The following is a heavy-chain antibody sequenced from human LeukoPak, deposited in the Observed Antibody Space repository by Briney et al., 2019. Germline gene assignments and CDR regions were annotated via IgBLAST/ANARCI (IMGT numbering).Heavy chain of an antibody. CDR2: INHSGST. Sequence: SETLSLTCAVYGGSFSGYYWSWIRQPPGKGLEWIGEINHSGSTNYNPSLKSRVTISVDTSKNQFSLKLSSVTAADTAVYYCARYDYGDQNYFDYWGQGTLVTVSS. V-gene: IGHV4-34*01. CDR3: ARYDYGDQNYFDY. CDR1: GGSFSGYY. D-gene: IGHD4-17*01. J-gene: IGHJ4*02.